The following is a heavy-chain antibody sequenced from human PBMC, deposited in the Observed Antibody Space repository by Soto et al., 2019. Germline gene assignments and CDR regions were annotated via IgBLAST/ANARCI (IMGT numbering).Heavy chain of an antibody. Sequence: QVQLVQSGAEVKKPGASVKVSCKASGYTFPSYGITWVRQAPGQGLEWMGWIIPYNGNTYYAQKLQGRVSMTTDTSTRTACMELRSLRSDDTAVYYCARDALGLQWLPYYSDYWGQGTLVTVSS. V-gene: IGHV1-18*01. D-gene: IGHD6-19*01. J-gene: IGHJ4*02. CDR3: ARDALGLQWLPYYSDY. CDR2: IIPYNGNT. CDR1: GYTFPSYG.